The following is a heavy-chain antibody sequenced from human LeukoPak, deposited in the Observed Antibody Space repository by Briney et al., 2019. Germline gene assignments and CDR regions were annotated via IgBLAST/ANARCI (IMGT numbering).Heavy chain of an antibody. CDR1: GYSFTSYW. CDR3: ARHSHYDFWSGYFDY. J-gene: IGHJ4*02. D-gene: IGHD3-3*01. Sequence: GESLKISCKGSGYSFTSYWIGWVRQMPGKGLKWMRIIYPGDSDTRYSPSFQGQVTISADKSISTAYLQWSSLKASDTAMYYCARHSHYDFWSGYFDYWGQGTLVTVSS. CDR2: IYPGDSDT. V-gene: IGHV5-51*01.